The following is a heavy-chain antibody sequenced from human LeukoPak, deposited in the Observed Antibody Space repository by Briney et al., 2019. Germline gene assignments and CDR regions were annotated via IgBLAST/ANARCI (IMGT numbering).Heavy chain of an antibody. V-gene: IGHV4-34*01. CDR3: ARASSSWYDFDY. D-gene: IGHD6-13*01. CDR2: INHSGST. J-gene: IGHJ4*02. Sequence: SETLSLTCAVYGGSFSGYYWSWIRQPPGKGLEWIGEINHSGSTNYTPSLKSRVTISVDTSKNQFSLKLSSVTAADTAVYYCARASSSWYDFDYWGQGTLVTVSS. CDR1: GGSFSGYY.